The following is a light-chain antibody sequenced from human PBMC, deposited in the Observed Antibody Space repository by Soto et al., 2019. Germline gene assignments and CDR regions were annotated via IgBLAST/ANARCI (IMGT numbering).Light chain of an antibody. J-gene: IGLJ2*01. Sequence: QSALTQPASVSGSPGQSITISCTGTSSDIGSYDLVSWYQQHPGKAPKLMIYEDSKRPSGVSNRFSGSKSGNTASLTISGLQAEDEAEYSCCSYAGSSTFYVVFGGGTKVTVL. CDR1: SSDIGSYDL. V-gene: IGLV2-23*02. CDR3: CSYAGSSTFYVV. CDR2: EDS.